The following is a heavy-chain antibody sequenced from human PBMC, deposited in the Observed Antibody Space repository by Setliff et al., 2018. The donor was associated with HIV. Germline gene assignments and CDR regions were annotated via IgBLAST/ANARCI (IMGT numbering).Heavy chain of an antibody. CDR3: TKNLYTSRWSPLDY. V-gene: IGHV3-30*02. CDR2: ILHDGSDK. CDR1: GFMFSSHG. J-gene: IGHJ4*02. Sequence: PGGSLRLSCVASGFMFSSHGMHWVRQAPGKGLECLAFILHDGSDKDCSDSVKGRFTISRDNSKNTLYLQMNSLRTEDTAVYYCTKNLYTSRWSPLDYWGQGTLVTVSS. D-gene: IGHD2-8*01.